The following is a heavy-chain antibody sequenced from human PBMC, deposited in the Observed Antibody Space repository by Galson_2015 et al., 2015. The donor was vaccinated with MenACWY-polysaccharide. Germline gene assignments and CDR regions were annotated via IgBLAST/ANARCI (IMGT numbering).Heavy chain of an antibody. J-gene: IGHJ6*04. CDR3: SRLQSKYMDV. CDR2: IGGSGSNT. Sequence: SLRLSCAASGFTFSNYAMSWVRQAPGKGLEWVSTIGGSGSNTHYADSVKGRFTISRDNSKNTLYLQMDSLRAEDTAVYYCSRLQSKYMDVWGKGTTVTVSS. D-gene: IGHD4-11*01. CDR1: GFTFSNYA. V-gene: IGHV3-23*01.